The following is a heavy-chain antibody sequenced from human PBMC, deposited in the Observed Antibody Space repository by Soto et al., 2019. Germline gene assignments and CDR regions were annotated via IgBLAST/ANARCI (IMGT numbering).Heavy chain of an antibody. CDR2: MNPNSGNT. D-gene: IGHD3-22*01. V-gene: IGHV1-8*01. J-gene: IGHJ6*02. CDR3: ARAYDSSGYYYVSADYYYYGMDV. Sequence: ASVKVSCKASGYTFTSYDINWVRQATGQGLEWMGWMNPNSGNTGYAQKFQGRVTMTRNTSISTAYMELSSLRSEDTAVYYCARAYDSSGYYYVSADYYYYGMDVWG. CDR1: GYTFTSYD.